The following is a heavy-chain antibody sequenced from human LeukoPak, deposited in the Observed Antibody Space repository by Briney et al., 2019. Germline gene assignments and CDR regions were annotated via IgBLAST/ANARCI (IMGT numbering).Heavy chain of an antibody. CDR1: GGTFSSYA. CDR2: IIPIFGTA. D-gene: IGHD2-2*01. CDR3: ARTRSKWVPAAKNWFDP. Sequence: GASVKVSCKASGGTFSSYAISWVRQAPGQGLEWMGGIIPIFGTANYAQKFQGRVTITADKSTSTAYMELSSLRSEDTAVYYCARTRSKWVPAAKNWFDPWGQGTLVTVSS. V-gene: IGHV1-69*06. J-gene: IGHJ5*02.